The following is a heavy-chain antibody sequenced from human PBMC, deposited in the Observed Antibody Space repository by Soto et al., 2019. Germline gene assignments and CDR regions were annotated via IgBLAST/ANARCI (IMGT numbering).Heavy chain of an antibody. CDR3: ARGGGYDSFDY. J-gene: IGHJ4*02. CDR1: GASISYGGFS. CDR2: ISHREST. V-gene: IGHV4-30-2*06. Sequence: KPSETLSLTCTVSGASISYGGFSWSWIRQSPGKGLEWIGYISHRESTYFHPSFKSRLTMSIDRTRNQFSLKLSSVTAADMAVYYCARGGGYDSFDYWGQGVLVTVSS. D-gene: IGHD5-12*01.